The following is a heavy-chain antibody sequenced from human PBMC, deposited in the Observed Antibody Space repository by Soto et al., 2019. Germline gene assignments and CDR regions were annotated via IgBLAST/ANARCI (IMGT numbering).Heavy chain of an antibody. Sequence: QVHLVQSGAEVKKPGSSVKVSCKASGGTFSTSSINWLRQAPGQRPEGMGNILPVFGTADYAQKFRDRVTITADKSTNTAYIELRSLFSEDAAVYYCARGHEYGGNSDAFDIWGQGTVVTVSS. CDR1: GGTFSTSS. V-gene: IGHV1-69*14. CDR3: ARGHEYGGNSDAFDI. J-gene: IGHJ3*02. D-gene: IGHD4-17*01. CDR2: ILPVFGTA.